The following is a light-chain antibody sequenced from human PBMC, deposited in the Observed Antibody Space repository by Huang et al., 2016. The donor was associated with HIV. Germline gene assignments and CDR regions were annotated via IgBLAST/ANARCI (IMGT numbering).Light chain of an antibody. Sequence: IQLTQSPSSLSASVGDRVTITCRASQGISSYLGWYQQKPGKAPKLLIYTASTLQSGVPSGFSGSGSGTDFTLTISSLQPEDFANYYCQQLNSYPYTFGPGTKVDIK. J-gene: IGKJ3*01. CDR3: QQLNSYPYT. V-gene: IGKV1-9*01. CDR1: QGISSY. CDR2: TAS.